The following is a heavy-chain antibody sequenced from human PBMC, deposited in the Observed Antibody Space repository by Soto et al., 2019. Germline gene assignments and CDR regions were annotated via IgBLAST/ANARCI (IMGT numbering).Heavy chain of an antibody. D-gene: IGHD1-26*01. V-gene: IGHV3-48*03. CDR1: GFTFSNYE. CDR2: ISSVGSTI. Sequence: XGSLRLSCSAAGFTFSNYEMNWVRQAPGKGLEWISYISSVGSTIHYADSVKGRFTISRDNDKNSLYLQMNSLRAEDTAVYYCAKEATNINNFDYWGQGSLVTVSS. J-gene: IGHJ4*02. CDR3: AKEATNINNFDY.